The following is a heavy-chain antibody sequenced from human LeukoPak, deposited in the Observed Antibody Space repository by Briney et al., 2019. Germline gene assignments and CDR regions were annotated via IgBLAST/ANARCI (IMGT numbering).Heavy chain of an antibody. V-gene: IGHV3-30*02. CDR3: AKGPRYSSSLYFDY. CDR1: GFTFSSYG. CDR2: MRYDGTNE. J-gene: IGHJ4*02. D-gene: IGHD6-6*01. Sequence: GGSLRLSCAASGFTFSSYGMHWVRQAPGKGLEWVAFMRYDGTNEYYADSVKGRFTISRDNSKSTLSLQMNSLRAEDTAVYYCAKGPRYSSSLYFDYWGQGTLVTVSS.